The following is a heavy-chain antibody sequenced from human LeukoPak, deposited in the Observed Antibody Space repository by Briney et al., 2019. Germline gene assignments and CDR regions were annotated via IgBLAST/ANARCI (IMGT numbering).Heavy chain of an antibody. CDR1: GFTFSSYA. J-gene: IGHJ3*02. CDR2: ISGSGGST. D-gene: IGHD3-22*01. V-gene: IGHV3-23*01. CDR3: AKITTYYYDSSGSYDAFDI. Sequence: GGSLRLSCAASGFTFSSYAMSWVRQAPGKGLEWVSAISGSGGSTYYADSVKGRFTISRDNSKNTLYLQMNSLRAEDTAVYYYAKITTYYYDSSGSYDAFDIWGQGTMVTVSS.